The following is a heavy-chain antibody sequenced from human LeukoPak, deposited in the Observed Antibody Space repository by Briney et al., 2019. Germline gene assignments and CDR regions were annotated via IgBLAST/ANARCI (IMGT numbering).Heavy chain of an antibody. CDR3: ARYTSGSYFDS. J-gene: IGHJ4*02. CDR2: IYRSGNT. D-gene: IGHD6-19*01. Sequence: PGGPLRVSCAASGLPVSSNDMTWVGQAPGKGLGWVPVIYRSGNTFYSDSVKGRFTISRDNSKNTVYLQMDSLRAEDTAVYYCARYTSGSYFDSWGQGTLVTVSS. CDR1: GLPVSSND. V-gene: IGHV3-53*01.